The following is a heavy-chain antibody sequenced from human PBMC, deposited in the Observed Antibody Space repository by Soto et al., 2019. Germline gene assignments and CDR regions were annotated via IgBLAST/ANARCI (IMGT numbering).Heavy chain of an antibody. CDR2: IYPGDSDT. Sequence: GESLKISCKGSGYSFTSYWIGWVRQMPGKGLEWMGIIYPGDSDTRYNPSFQGQMTISADKSVSTAYLQWSSLKASDTAMYYGERRMHGTDHDCSGGSCYVSDAFDFWGQGTMVTVSS. V-gene: IGHV5-51*01. CDR3: ERRMHGTDHDCSGGSCYVSDAFDF. D-gene: IGHD2-15*01. CDR1: GYSFTSYW. J-gene: IGHJ3*01.